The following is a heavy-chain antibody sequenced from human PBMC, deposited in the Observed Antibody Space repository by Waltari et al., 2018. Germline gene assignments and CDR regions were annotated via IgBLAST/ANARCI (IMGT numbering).Heavy chain of an antibody. CDR3: ATPFYNWDDPLHS. Sequence: EVQVLESGGDLVKPGGSLRLSCAASGVTFSNYAINWVRLAPGTGLQWVSAITVGDDTYYADSVKGRFTSSRDTSKDTVYLQMNGLRADDTAVYYCATPFYNWDDPLHSWGPGTLVTVSS. J-gene: IGHJ4*02. CDR1: GVTFSNYA. CDR2: ITVGDDT. V-gene: IGHV3-23*01. D-gene: IGHD1-20*01.